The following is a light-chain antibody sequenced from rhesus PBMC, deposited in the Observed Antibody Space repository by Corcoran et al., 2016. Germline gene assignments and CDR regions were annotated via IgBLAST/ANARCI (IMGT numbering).Light chain of an antibody. J-gene: IGKJ2*01. V-gene: IGKV1-22*01. CDR3: QQYSNWPYS. CDR2: KAA. Sequence: DIQMTQSPSSLSASVGDTVTITCRASQGISSWLAWYQQKPGKAPKLLIYKAASLQSGVPSRFSGNVYGTDCTLTISILEPEDVGLYYCQQYSNWPYSFGQGTKVEIK. CDR1: QGISSW.